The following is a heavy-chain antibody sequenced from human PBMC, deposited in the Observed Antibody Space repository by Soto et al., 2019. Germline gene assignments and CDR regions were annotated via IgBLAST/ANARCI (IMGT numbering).Heavy chain of an antibody. CDR3: AREMVLGVILADHPGY. J-gene: IGHJ4*02. CDR2: IWYDGSNK. D-gene: IGHD3-10*01. Sequence: QVQLVESGGGVVQPGRSLRLSCAASGFTFSRYGMHWVRQAPGKGLEWVAVIWYDGSNKYYTDSVKGRFTISRYNAKNTLYRQMNSLRAEDTAVDYCAREMVLGVILADHPGYLGQGTLVTGSS. CDR1: GFTFSRYG. V-gene: IGHV3-33*01.